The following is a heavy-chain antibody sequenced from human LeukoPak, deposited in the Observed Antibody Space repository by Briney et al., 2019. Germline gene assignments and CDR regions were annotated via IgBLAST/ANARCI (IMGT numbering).Heavy chain of an antibody. CDR3: ARHLAPYYYDRGDAFDI. Sequence: PSETLSLTCTVSGGSISSYYWSWIRQPPGKGLEWIGYIYYSGSTNYNPPLKSRVTISVDTSKNQFSLKLSSVTAADTAVYYCARHLAPYYYDRGDAFDIWGQGTMVTVSS. D-gene: IGHD3-22*01. CDR1: GGSISSYY. CDR2: IYYSGST. V-gene: IGHV4-59*08. J-gene: IGHJ3*02.